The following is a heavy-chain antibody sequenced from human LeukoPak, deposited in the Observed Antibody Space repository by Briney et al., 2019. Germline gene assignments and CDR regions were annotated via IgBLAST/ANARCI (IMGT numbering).Heavy chain of an antibody. CDR1: GGSVGSYY. CDR2: MFISGST. CDR3: ARALDNMLTGYAFDI. D-gene: IGHD3-9*01. V-gene: IGHV4-4*07. J-gene: IGHJ3*02. Sequence: PSETLSLTCTVSGGSVGSYYWSWIRQPAGKGLEWIGRMFISGSTYYNPSLKNRVTMSVDTSKNQFSLRLTSVTAADTAVYYCARALDNMLTGYAFDIWGQGAMVTVSS.